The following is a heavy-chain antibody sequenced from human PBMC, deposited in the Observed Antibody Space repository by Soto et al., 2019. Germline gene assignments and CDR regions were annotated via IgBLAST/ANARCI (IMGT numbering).Heavy chain of an antibody. Sequence: GGSLRLSCAASGFAFSSYAMSWVRQAPGKGLEWVAVIWYDGSNKYYADSVKGRFTISRDNSKNTLYLQMNSLRAEDTAVYYCARDRVTGTHWYFDYWGQGTLVTVSS. CDR1: GFAFSSYA. CDR2: IWYDGSNK. D-gene: IGHD1-7*01. CDR3: ARDRVTGTHWYFDY. J-gene: IGHJ4*02. V-gene: IGHV3-33*08.